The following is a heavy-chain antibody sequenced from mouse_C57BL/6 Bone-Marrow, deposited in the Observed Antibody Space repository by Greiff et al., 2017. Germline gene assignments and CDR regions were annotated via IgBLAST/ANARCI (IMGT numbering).Heavy chain of an antibody. CDR1: GLDFSRYW. J-gene: IGHJ2*01. D-gene: IGHD4-1*01. CDR2: INPDSSTI. Sequence: GGSLKLSCAASGLDFSRYWMSWVLRAPVKGLEWIGEINPDSSTINYAPSLKDKFIISRDNAKNTLYLKMSKVRSEDTALYYCARQLTGFDYWGQGTTLTVSS. V-gene: IGHV4-1*01. CDR3: ARQLTGFDY.